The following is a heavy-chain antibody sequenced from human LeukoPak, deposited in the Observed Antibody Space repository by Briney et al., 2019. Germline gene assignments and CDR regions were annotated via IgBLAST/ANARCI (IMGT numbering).Heavy chain of an antibody. D-gene: IGHD1-26*01. CDR3: ARDGSYPTYYFDY. Sequence: GGSLRLSCAASGFTFSSYWMSWVRQAPGKGLEWVANIKQGGSEKYYVDSVKGRFTISRDNAKNSLYLQMNSLRAEDTAVYYCARDGSYPTYYFDYWGQGTLVTVSS. J-gene: IGHJ4*02. CDR2: IKQGGSEK. V-gene: IGHV3-7*01. CDR1: GFTFSSYW.